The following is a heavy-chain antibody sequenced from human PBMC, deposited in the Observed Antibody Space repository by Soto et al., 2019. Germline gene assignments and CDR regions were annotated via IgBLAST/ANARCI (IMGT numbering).Heavy chain of an antibody. D-gene: IGHD3-10*01. CDR3: ARDVERAPIT. Sequence: PGGSLRLSCVVSGFTVSSSNYMSWVRQAPGKGLEWVSVIYTGGTTYYADSVKGRFTISRDNSKNTLYLQMSSLRADDTAVYYCARDVERAPITRGQGTLVTVSS. J-gene: IGHJ4*02. V-gene: IGHV3-53*01. CDR2: IYTGGTT. CDR1: GFTVSSSNY.